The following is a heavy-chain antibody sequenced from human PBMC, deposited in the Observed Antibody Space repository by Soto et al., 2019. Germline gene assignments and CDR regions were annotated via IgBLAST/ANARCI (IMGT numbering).Heavy chain of an antibody. V-gene: IGHV2-70*01. J-gene: IGHJ4*02. CDR2: IDWDDDK. CDR1: GFSLSTSGMC. Sequence: SGPTLVNPTQTLTLTCTFSGFSLSTSGMCVSWIRQPPGKALEWLALIDWDDDKYYSTSLKTRLTISKDTSKNQVVLTMTNMDPVDTATYYCARMRDANTVTTYYFEYWGQGTLVTVSS. CDR3: ARMRDANTVTTYYFEY. D-gene: IGHD4-17*01.